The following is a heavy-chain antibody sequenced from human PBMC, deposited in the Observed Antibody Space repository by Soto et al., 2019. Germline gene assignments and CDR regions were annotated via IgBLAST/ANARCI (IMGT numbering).Heavy chain of an antibody. CDR1: GVSISSGGYS. V-gene: IGHV4-30-2*06. CDR2: ISHSGST. Sequence: PSETLSLTCAVSGVSISSGGYSWTWIRQSPGKGLEWIGYISHSGSTYYNPSLKSRVTMSLDRSRNQFSLNLSSVTAADTAVYYCATGRDWFDPWGQGTLVTVSS. CDR3: ATGRDWFDP. J-gene: IGHJ5*02.